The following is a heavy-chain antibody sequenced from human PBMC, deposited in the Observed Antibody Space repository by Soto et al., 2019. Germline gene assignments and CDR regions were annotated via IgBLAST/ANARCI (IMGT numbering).Heavy chain of an antibody. CDR3: ARARYCDDTSCRNLFDP. J-gene: IGHJ5*02. D-gene: IGHD2-2*01. Sequence: QVHLQESGPGLVKPSGTLSLTCTVSGGSGGSISSSNWWSWVRQPPGKGLEWIGEIYHTGSTNYNPSLKSRVTISVDKSKNQFSLRLHSVTAADTAVYYCARARYCDDTSCRNLFDPWGQGTLVTVSS. V-gene: IGHV4-4*02. CDR1: GGSGGSISSSNW. CDR2: IYHTGST.